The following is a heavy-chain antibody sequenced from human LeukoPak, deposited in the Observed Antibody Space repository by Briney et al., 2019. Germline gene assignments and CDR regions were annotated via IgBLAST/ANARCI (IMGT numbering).Heavy chain of an antibody. J-gene: IGHJ5*02. CDR2: INAYNGKT. CDR1: GNAVSGNS. CDR3: ARVGLVPYNWFDP. D-gene: IGHD6-19*01. Sequence: GNAVSGNSGGLGGQPTGKRNECMGWINAYNGKTNYAQKLQGRVTMTTDTSTSTAYMELRSLRSDDTAVYYCARVGLVPYNWFDPWGQGTLVTVSS. V-gene: IGHV1-18*01.